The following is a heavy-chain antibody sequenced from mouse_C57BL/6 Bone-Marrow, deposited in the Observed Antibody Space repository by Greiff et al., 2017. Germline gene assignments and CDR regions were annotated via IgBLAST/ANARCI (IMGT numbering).Heavy chain of an antibody. CDR1: GYTFTSYW. D-gene: IGHD1-1*01. CDR2: IDPSDSYT. J-gene: IGHJ3*01. CDR3: AREGAYYGSSYWFAY. V-gene: IGHV1-69*01. Sequence: VQLQQSGAELVMPGASVKLSCKASGYTFTSYWMHWVKQRPGQGLEWIGEIDPSDSYTNYNQKFKGKSTLTVDKSSSTAYMQLSSLTSEDSAVYYCAREGAYYGSSYWFAYWGQGTLVTVSA.